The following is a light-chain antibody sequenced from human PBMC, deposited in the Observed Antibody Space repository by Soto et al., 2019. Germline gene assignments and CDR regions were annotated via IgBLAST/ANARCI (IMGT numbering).Light chain of an antibody. CDR1: QSISNN. V-gene: IGKV3-11*01. Sequence: IVMTQSPATLSLSPGEKATLSCRASQSISNNFAWFQQKPGQVPRLLIYDTSTRATGIPARFSGSGSGTEFTLTISSLEPEDFAVYYCQQRSNWPTFGQGTRLEIK. CDR3: QQRSNWPT. J-gene: IGKJ5*01. CDR2: DTS.